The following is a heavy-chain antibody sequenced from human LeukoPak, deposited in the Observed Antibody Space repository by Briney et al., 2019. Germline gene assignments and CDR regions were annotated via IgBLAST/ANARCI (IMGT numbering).Heavy chain of an antibody. J-gene: IGHJ4*02. D-gene: IGHD2-15*01. Sequence: SQTLSLTCAISGDSFSSNRAAWNWIRQSPSRGLEWLGRTYYRAKRFNDYPESVRSRITINADTSKNQFSLQLNSVTPEDTAVYFCARDGRFLNDIGDNQNFDYWGQGTLVTVSS. CDR1: GDSFSSNRAA. CDR3: ARDGRFLNDIGDNQNFDY. CDR2: TYYRAKRFN. V-gene: IGHV6-1*01.